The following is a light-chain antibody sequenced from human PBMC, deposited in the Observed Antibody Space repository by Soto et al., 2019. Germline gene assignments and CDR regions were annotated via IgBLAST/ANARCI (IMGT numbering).Light chain of an antibody. Sequence: QSVLTQPASMSGSPGQSMTISCTGTSSDVGGYNYVSWYQQHPGKAPKLMIYDVSNRPSGVSNRFSGSKSGNTASLTISGLQAEDEADYYCSSYTSSSTRGVFGGGTKLTVL. J-gene: IGLJ2*01. CDR2: DVS. V-gene: IGLV2-14*01. CDR1: SSDVGGYNY. CDR3: SSYTSSSTRGV.